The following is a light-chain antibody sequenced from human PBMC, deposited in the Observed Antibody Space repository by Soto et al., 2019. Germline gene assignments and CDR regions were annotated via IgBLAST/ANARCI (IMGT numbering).Light chain of an antibody. V-gene: IGKV1-12*01. Sequence: DIQITQSPSSVSASVGDRVTITCRASQDISSWLAWYQQKPGKAPKIMIYAASSLQGGVPSRFSGSGSGTEFTLTISSLQPEDFATYYCQQTYTTPTTFGQGTRVEIK. J-gene: IGKJ5*01. CDR3: QQTYTTPTT. CDR1: QDISSW. CDR2: AAS.